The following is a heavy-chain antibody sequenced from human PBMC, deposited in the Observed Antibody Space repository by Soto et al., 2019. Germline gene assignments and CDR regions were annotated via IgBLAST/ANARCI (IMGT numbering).Heavy chain of an antibody. CDR2: INPSGGST. Sequence: ASVKVSCKASGYTFTSYYMHWVRQAPGQGLEWMGIINPSGGSTSYAQKFQGRVTMTRDTSTSTVYMELSSLRSEDTAVYYCARDLGELQGPNYFDYWGQGTLVPVSS. CDR1: GYTFTSYY. D-gene: IGHD1-26*01. J-gene: IGHJ4*02. CDR3: ARDLGELQGPNYFDY. V-gene: IGHV1-46*01.